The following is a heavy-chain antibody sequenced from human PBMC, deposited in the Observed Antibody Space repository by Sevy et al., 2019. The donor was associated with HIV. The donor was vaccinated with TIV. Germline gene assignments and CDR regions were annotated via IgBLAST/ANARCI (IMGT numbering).Heavy chain of an antibody. CDR2: FDPEDGET. CDR3: ATDPISFKVGASQFDY. D-gene: IGHD1-26*01. V-gene: IGHV1-24*01. Sequence: GASVKVSCKVSGYTLTELSMHWVRQAPGKGLEWMGGFDPEDGETIYAQKFQGRVTMTEDTSTDTAYMELSSLRSEDTAVYYCATDPISFKVGASQFDYWGQGTLVTVSS. J-gene: IGHJ4*02. CDR1: GYTLTELS.